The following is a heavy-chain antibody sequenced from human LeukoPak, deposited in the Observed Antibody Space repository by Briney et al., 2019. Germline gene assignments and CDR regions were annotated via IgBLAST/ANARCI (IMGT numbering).Heavy chain of an antibody. D-gene: IGHD5-24*01. Sequence: GGSLRLSCAASGFTFSSYWMNWARQAPGKGLVWVSHINSDGSTTGYADSVKGRFTISRDSAKNTLYLEMNNLRAEDTAVYYRARGYNYRFEYWGQGTLVIVSS. V-gene: IGHV3-74*01. J-gene: IGHJ4*02. CDR3: ARGYNYRFEY. CDR2: INSDGSTT. CDR1: GFTFSSYW.